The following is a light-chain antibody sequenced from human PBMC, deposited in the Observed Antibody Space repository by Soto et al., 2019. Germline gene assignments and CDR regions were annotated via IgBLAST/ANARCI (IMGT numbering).Light chain of an antibody. CDR2: WAS. CDR1: QSLLYSSNNKNY. Sequence: DIVMTQPPDSLAVSLGERATINCKSSQSLLYSSNNKNYLTWYQHKPGQPPKLLIYWASTRKSGVPDRFSGSGSGTDFTLTISSLQAEDVAVYYCQQYYSIPPTFGGGTKVDIK. J-gene: IGKJ4*01. CDR3: QQYYSIPPT. V-gene: IGKV4-1*01.